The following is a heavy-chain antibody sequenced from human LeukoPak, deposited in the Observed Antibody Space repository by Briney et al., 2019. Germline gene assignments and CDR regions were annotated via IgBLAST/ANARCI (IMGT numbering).Heavy chain of an antibody. CDR1: GYTFTSYA. J-gene: IGHJ4*02. Sequence: ASVKVSCKASGYTFTSYAMNWVRQAPGQGLEWMGWINTNTGNPTYAQGFTGRFVFSLDTSVSTAYLQISSLKAEDTAVYYCARGPRMGLSGWYLRTPLLAPFDYWGQGTLVTVSS. D-gene: IGHD6-19*01. CDR3: ARGPRMGLSGWYLRTPLLAPFDY. V-gene: IGHV7-4-1*02. CDR2: INTNTGNP.